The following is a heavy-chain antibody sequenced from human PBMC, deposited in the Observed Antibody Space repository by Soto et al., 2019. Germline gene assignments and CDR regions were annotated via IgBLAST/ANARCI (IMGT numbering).Heavy chain of an antibody. CDR1: GFTFSSYE. CDR3: ARDQRDWNDWGLVAYYGMDV. D-gene: IGHD1-1*01. CDR2: ISSSGSTI. J-gene: IGHJ6*02. V-gene: IGHV3-48*03. Sequence: PGGSLRLSCAASGFTFSSYEMNWVRQAPGKGLEWVSYISSSGSTIYYADSVKGRFTISRDNAKNSLYLQMNSLRAEDTAVYYCARDQRDWNDWGLVAYYGMDVWGQGTTVTVSS.